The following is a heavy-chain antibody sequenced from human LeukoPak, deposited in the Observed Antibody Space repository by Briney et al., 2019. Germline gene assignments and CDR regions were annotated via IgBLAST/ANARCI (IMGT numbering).Heavy chain of an antibody. CDR1: GGSITIYY. D-gene: IGHD6-13*01. Sequence: SETLSLTCTLSGGSITIYYWSWIRQPPGKGLEWIGYIYYSGSTNYNPSLKSRVTISVDASKKKFSLKLSSVTAADTAVYYCAGDRSSWFGALFWGQGTLVTVSS. V-gene: IGHV4-59*01. CDR3: AGDRSSWFGALF. J-gene: IGHJ4*02. CDR2: IYYSGST.